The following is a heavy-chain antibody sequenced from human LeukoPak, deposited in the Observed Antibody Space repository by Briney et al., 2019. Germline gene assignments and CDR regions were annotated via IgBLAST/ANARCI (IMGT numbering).Heavy chain of an antibody. D-gene: IGHD4-11*01. Sequence: PGGSLRLSCAASGFTFSSYAMSWVRQAPGKGLEWVSAISGSGGSTYYADSVEGRFTISRDNSKNMLYLQINSLRAEDTAVYYCAKGRRLGTTVTPFDYWGQGTLVTVSS. J-gene: IGHJ4*02. V-gene: IGHV3-23*01. CDR1: GFTFSSYA. CDR2: ISGSGGST. CDR3: AKGRRLGTTVTPFDY.